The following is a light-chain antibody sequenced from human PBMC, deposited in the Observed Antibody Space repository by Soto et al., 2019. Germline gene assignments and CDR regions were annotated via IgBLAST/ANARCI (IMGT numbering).Light chain of an antibody. J-gene: IGLJ1*01. CDR3: SSYTSISTYV. CDR1: SSDVGGYNF. CDR2: YVT. V-gene: IGLV2-14*01. Sequence: QSVLTQPASVSGSPGQSITISCTGTSSDVGGYNFVSWYQQHPDKAPKLMIYYVTNRPSGVSNRFSGSKSGNTASLTISGLQAEDEADYYCSSYTSISTYVFGTGTKVTVL.